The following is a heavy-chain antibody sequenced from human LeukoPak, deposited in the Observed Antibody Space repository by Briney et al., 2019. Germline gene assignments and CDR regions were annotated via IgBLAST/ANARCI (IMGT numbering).Heavy chain of an antibody. V-gene: IGHV4-59*08. J-gene: IGHJ4*02. Sequence: SETLSLTCTVSGGSISSYYWSWIRQPPGKGLEWIGYIYYSGGTNYNPSLKSRVTMSVDTSRNQFSLKVTSATAADTAVYYCARQPNKTFFDYWGPGTLVTVSS. CDR1: GGSISSYY. CDR2: IYYSGGT. CDR3: ARQPNKTFFDY.